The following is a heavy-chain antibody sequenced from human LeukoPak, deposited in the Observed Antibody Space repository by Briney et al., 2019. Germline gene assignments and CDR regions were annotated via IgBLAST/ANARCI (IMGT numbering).Heavy chain of an antibody. CDR1: GFTFSSYA. J-gene: IGHJ4*02. V-gene: IGHV3-23*01. CDR3: AKAXXXXXXXKXSXDY. CDR2: ISGSGGST. Sequence: GGSLRLSCAASGFTFSSYAMSWVRQAPGKGLEWVSAISGSGGSTYYADSVKGRFTISRDNSKNTLYLQMNSLRAEDTAVYYCAKAXXXXXXXKXSXDYWXXGTLVTV.